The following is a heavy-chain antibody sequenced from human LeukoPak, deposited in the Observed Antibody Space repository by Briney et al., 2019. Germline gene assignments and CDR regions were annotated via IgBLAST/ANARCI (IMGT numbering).Heavy chain of an antibody. Sequence: GGSLRLSCAASGFTFSSYGMHWVRQAPGKGLERVAVISYDGSNKYYADSVKGRFTISRDNSKNTLYLQMNSLRAEDTAVYYCAKDLYRQLRYFDWLSDYWGQGTLVTVSS. J-gene: IGHJ4*02. D-gene: IGHD3-9*01. V-gene: IGHV3-30*18. CDR3: AKDLYRQLRYFDWLSDY. CDR1: GFTFSSYG. CDR2: ISYDGSNK.